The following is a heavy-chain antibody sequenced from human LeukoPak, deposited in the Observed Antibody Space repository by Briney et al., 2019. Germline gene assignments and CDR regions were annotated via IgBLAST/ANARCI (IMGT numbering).Heavy chain of an antibody. J-gene: IGHJ5*02. D-gene: IGHD3-3*01. CDR3: AKDYDFWSGYYPFDP. V-gene: IGHV3-23*01. Sequence: GGSLRLSCAASGFPFISYWMSWVRQAPGKGLEWVSAISGSGGSTYYADSVKGRFTISRDNSKNTLYLQMNSLRAEDTAVYYCAKDYDFWSGYYPFDPWGQGTLVTVSS. CDR2: ISGSGGST. CDR1: GFPFISYW.